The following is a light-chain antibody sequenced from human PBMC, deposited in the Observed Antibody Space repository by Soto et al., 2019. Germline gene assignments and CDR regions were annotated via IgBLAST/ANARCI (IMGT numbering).Light chain of an antibody. CDR3: QQYGTSLVT. CDR1: QSVSSNN. V-gene: IGKV3-20*01. J-gene: IGKJ2*01. Sequence: EIVLTQSPGTLSLSPGERATLSCRASQSVSSNNLAWYQQRPGQAPRVVIYGASTRATGIPDRFSGGGSGTDFTLAISRLEPEDFAVYYCQQYGTSLVTFAQGTKLEIK. CDR2: GAS.